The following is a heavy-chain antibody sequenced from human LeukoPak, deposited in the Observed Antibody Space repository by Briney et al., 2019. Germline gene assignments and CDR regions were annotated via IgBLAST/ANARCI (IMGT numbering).Heavy chain of an antibody. Sequence: GGSLRLSCAASGFTFSGSAMHWVRQASGKGLEWVGRIRSKANSYATAYAASVNGRFTISRDDSRNTAYLQMNSLKTEDTAVYYCTRQRQGSGIAVAGTIDYWGQGTLVTVSS. CDR1: GFTFSGSA. D-gene: IGHD6-19*01. J-gene: IGHJ4*02. V-gene: IGHV3-73*01. CDR3: TRQRQGSGIAVAGTIDY. CDR2: IRSKANSYAT.